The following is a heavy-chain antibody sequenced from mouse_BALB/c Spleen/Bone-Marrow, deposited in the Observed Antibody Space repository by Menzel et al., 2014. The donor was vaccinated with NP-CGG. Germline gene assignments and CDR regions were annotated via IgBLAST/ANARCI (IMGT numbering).Heavy chain of an antibody. CDR3: ARHGFYYAMDY. J-gene: IGHJ4*01. Sequence: DVKLQESGGGLVQPGESLKLSCESNEYEFPSHDMSWVRKTPEKRLELVAAINSDGGITNYPDTMERRFTISRDNTKKTLYLQMSSLRSEDTALYYRARHGFYYAMDYWGQGTSVTVSS. CDR1: EYEFPSHD. V-gene: IGHV5-2*01. CDR2: INSDGGIT.